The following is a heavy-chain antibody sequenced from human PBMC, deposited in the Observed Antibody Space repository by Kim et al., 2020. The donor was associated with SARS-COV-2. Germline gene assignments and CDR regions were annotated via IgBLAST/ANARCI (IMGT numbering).Heavy chain of an antibody. V-gene: IGHV3-33*01. D-gene: IGHD1-26*01. CDR2: IWYDGSNK. Sequence: GGSLRLSCAASGFTFSSYGMHWVRQAPGKGLEWVAAIWYDGSNKYYADSVKGRFTIPRDNSENTLYLQMNSLRAEDTAVYYCARDLLVRATSYGMDVWGQGTTVTVSS. CDR1: GFTFSSYG. CDR3: ARDLLVRATSYGMDV. J-gene: IGHJ6*02.